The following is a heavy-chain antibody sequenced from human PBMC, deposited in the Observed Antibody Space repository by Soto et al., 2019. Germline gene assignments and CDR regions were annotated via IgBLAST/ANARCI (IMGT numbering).Heavy chain of an antibody. CDR3: ANMDGSSSDY. CDR2: ISYDGSNK. J-gene: IGHJ4*02. V-gene: IGHV3-30*18. Sequence: GGSLRLSCAASGFTFSSYGMHWVRQAPGKGLEWVAVISYDGSNKYYADSVKGRFTISRDNSKNTLYLQMNSLRAEDTAVYYCANMDGSSSDYWGQGTLVTVSS. CDR1: GFTFSSYG. D-gene: IGHD6-6*01.